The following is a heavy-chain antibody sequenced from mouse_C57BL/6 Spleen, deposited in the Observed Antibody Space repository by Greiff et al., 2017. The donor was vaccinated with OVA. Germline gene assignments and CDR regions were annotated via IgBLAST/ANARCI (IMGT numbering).Heavy chain of an antibody. CDR3: ARKEDGYYYAMDY. D-gene: IGHD2-3*01. V-gene: IGHV5-17*01. CDR2: ISSGSSTI. Sequence: EVKLVESGGGLVKPGGSLKLSCAASGFTFSDYGMHWVRQAPEKGLEWVAYISSGSSTIYYADTVKGRFTISRDNAKNTLFLQMTSLRSEDTAMYYCARKEDGYYYAMDYWGQGTSVTVSS. J-gene: IGHJ4*01. CDR1: GFTFSDYG.